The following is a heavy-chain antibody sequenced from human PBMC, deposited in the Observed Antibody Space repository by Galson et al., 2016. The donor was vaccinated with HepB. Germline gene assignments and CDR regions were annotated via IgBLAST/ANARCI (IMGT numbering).Heavy chain of an antibody. CDR2: ISLSGSST. CDR1: GFTFSKYA. V-gene: IGHV3-23*01. J-gene: IGHJ4*02. Sequence: SLRLSCAASGFTFSKYAMSWVRQAPGKGLEWVAAISLSGSSTYYADSVKGRLTISRDNSKNTLYLQMNSLRAEDTAVYYCARDLGLTDTMIVVVHTHYFDYWGQGTLVTVSS. CDR3: ARDLGLTDTMIVVVHTHYFDY. D-gene: IGHD3-22*01.